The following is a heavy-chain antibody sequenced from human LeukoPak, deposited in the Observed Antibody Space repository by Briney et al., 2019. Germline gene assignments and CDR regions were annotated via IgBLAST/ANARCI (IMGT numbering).Heavy chain of an antibody. CDR3: AKILASGSGSY. CDR1: GFTFSNYA. Sequence: GGTLILSCAASGFTFSNYAMSWVRQAPGKGLEWVSTISGSGKNTYYADSVKGRFTISRDNSKNALILQMDSLRADDTAIYYCAKILASGSGSYWGQGTLVLVSS. V-gene: IGHV3-23*01. CDR2: ISGSGKNT. J-gene: IGHJ4*02. D-gene: IGHD3-10*01.